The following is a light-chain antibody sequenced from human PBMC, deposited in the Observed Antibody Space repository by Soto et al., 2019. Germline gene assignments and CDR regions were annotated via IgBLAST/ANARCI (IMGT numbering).Light chain of an antibody. CDR2: DVS. CDR1: SSDVGGYNY. J-gene: IGLJ1*01. V-gene: IGLV2-14*01. Sequence: QSALTQPASVSGSPGQSITISCTGTSSDVGGYNYVSWYQQHPGKAPKLMIYDVSNRPSGVSNRFSGSKSGNTASLTISGLQAEDEADCYCSSYTSSSTYVFGTGTKATVL. CDR3: SSYTSSSTYV.